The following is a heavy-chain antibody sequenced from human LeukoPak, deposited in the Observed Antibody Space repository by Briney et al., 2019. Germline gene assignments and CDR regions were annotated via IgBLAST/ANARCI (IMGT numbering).Heavy chain of an antibody. D-gene: IGHD2-15*01. CDR2: IYHSGST. V-gene: IGHV4-38-2*02. J-gene: IGHJ6*03. Sequence: SETLSLTCTVSGYFISSGYYWGWIRQPPGKGLEWIGNIYHSGSTYYNPSLKSRVTISVDTSKNQFSLKLSSVTAAGTAVYYCAREHCSGGSCYSIYYYYYMDVWGKGTTVTVSS. CDR3: AREHCSGGSCYSIYYYYYMDV. CDR1: GYFISSGYY.